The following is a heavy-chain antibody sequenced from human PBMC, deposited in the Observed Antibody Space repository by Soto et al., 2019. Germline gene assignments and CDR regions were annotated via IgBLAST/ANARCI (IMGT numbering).Heavy chain of an antibody. CDR2: IYYSGST. CDR1: GGSISSGDYY. CDR3: ARVIGADWYFDL. Sequence: PSETLSLTCTVSGGSISSGDYYLSWIRQPPGKGLEWIGYIYYSGSTYYNPSLKSRVTISVDTSKNQFSLKLSSVTAADTAVYYCARVIGADWYFDLWGRGTLVTVSS. V-gene: IGHV4-30-4*01. J-gene: IGHJ2*01. D-gene: IGHD1-26*01.